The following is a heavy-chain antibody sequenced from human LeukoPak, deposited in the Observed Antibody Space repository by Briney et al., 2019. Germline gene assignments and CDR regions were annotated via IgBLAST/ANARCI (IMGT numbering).Heavy chain of an antibody. CDR1: GYTFTSYG. Sequence: ASVKVSCKGSGYTFTSYGISWVRQAPGQGLEWMGWISAYNGNTNYAQKLQGRVTMTTDTSTSTAYMELRSLRSDDTAVYYCARARDSSSWYYFDYWGQGTLVTVSS. J-gene: IGHJ4*02. CDR2: ISAYNGNT. V-gene: IGHV1-18*01. CDR3: ARARDSSSWYYFDY. D-gene: IGHD6-13*01.